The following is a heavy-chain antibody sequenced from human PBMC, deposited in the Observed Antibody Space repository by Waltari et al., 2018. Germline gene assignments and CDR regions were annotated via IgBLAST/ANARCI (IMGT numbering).Heavy chain of an antibody. CDR2: IRAYKGNP. J-gene: IGHJ6*03. CDR1: GYTFTSYG. CDR3: ARGRGHYYYMDV. V-gene: IGHV1-18*01. Sequence: QVQLVQSGAEVKKPGASVNVSCKASGYTFTSYGISWVRQAPGQGLEWMGRIRAYKGNPNYARQLNGGVTMTTDTSTRTAYMELSSQRSDDSAVYYCARGRGHYYYMDVWGKGTTVTVSS.